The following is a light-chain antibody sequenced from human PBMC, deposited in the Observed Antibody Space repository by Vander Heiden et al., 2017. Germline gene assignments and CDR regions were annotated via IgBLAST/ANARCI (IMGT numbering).Light chain of an antibody. J-gene: IGLJ1*01. Sequence: SSELTQDPAVSVSLGQTVRITCQGDRLRDKYASWYQQKPGQAPVLVIYSNHSRASGIPDRFSASSSGSTATLTLTGAQAEAVADYYCNSRESSGKLYVFGTGTKVTVL. CDR1: RLRDKY. V-gene: IGLV3-19*01. CDR3: NSRESSGKLYV. CDR2: SNH.